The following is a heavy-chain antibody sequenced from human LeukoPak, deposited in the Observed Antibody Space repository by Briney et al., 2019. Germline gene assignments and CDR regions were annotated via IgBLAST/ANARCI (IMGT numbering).Heavy chain of an antibody. CDR2: IYHSGST. CDR3: ASLFPSLWFGELLGYFDY. V-gene: IGHV4-38-2*01. Sequence: SETLSLTCAVYGGSFSGYYWGWIRQPPGKGLEWIGSIYHSGSTYYNPSLKSRVTISVDTSKNQFSLKLSSVTAADTAVYYCASLFPSLWFGELLGYFDYWGQGTLVTVSS. D-gene: IGHD3-10*01. J-gene: IGHJ4*02. CDR1: GGSFSGYY.